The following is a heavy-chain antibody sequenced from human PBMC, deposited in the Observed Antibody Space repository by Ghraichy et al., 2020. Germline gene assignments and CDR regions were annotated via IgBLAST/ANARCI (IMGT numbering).Heavy chain of an antibody. CDR1: GFKFHDYA. J-gene: IGHJ4*02. V-gene: IGHV3-9*01. CDR3: VTETAPGGCDS. D-gene: IGHD2-21*02. CDR2: IFWTGGET. Sequence: GGSLRLSCVASGFKFHDYAVHWVRQAPGKGLEWVSGIFWTGGETGYADSVEGRFTVSRDYAKNSLRLQMNSLRPEDTALYYCVTETAPGGCDSWGQGTLVTVSS.